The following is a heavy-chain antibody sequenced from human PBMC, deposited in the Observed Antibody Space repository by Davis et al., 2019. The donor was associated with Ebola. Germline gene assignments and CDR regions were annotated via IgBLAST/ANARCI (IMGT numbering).Heavy chain of an antibody. CDR3: AKSTMIVGDWDFDY. CDR1: GFTFSGYA. J-gene: IGHJ4*02. V-gene: IGHV3-23*01. CDR2: ISDSGYNT. Sequence: GESLKISCAASGFTFSGYAMSWVRQAPGKGLEWVSVISDSGYNTHYADSVRGRFTISRDNSKNTLDLQMNSLRADDTAVYYCAKSTMIVGDWDFDYWGQGTLVTVSS. D-gene: IGHD3-22*01.